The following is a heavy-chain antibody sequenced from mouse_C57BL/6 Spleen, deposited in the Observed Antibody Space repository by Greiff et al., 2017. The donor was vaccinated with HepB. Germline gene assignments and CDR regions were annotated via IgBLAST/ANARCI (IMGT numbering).Heavy chain of an antibody. V-gene: IGHV1-59*01. CDR3: ARYDYDPYWYFDV. CDR2: IDPSDSYT. CDR1: GYTFTSYW. J-gene: IGHJ1*03. Sequence: QVQLQQPGAELVRPGTSVKLSCKASGYTFTSYWMHWVKQRPGQGLEWIGVIDPSDSYTNYNQKFKGKATLTVDTSSSTAYMQLSSLTSEDSAVYYCARYDYDPYWYFDVWGTGTTVTVSS. D-gene: IGHD2-4*01.